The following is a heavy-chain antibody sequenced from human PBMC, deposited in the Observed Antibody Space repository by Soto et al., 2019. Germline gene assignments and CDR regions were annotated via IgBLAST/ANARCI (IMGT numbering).Heavy chain of an antibody. CDR1: GDSITSTSYY. Sequence: PSETLSLTCTVSGDSITSTSYYWGWIRQPSGKGLEWIGCIHYSGSTYYNPSLRSRVTSSVDTSKNQFSLKVSSVTAADTAVYYCARRLSSSNWPSYFDYWGEGTLVTVSS. J-gene: IGHJ4*02. V-gene: IGHV4-39*01. CDR3: ARRLSSSNWPSYFDY. CDR2: IHYSGST. D-gene: IGHD6-13*01.